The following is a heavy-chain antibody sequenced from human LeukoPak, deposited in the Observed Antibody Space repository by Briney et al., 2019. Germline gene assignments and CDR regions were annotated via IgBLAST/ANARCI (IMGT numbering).Heavy chain of an antibody. CDR1: GYSFTNYW. CDR2: IYPGDSDT. Sequence: GESLKISCKGSGYSFTNYWIGWVRQMPGKGLEWMGIIYPGDSDTTYSPSFQGQVTISADKSISTAYLQWSSLKASDTAMYYCARLRDPGVVNDAFDIWGQETMVTVSS. J-gene: IGHJ3*02. D-gene: IGHD3-3*01. V-gene: IGHV5-51*01. CDR3: ARLRDPGVVNDAFDI.